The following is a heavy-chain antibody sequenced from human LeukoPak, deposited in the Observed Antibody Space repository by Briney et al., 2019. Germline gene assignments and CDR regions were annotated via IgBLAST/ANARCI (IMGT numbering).Heavy chain of an antibody. J-gene: IGHJ4*02. CDR1: GGSISSYY. D-gene: IGHD6-19*01. V-gene: IGHV4-59*12. Sequence: SETLSLTCTVSGGSISSYYWSWIRQPPGKGLEWIGYIYYSGSTNYNPSLKSRVTISVDTSKNQFSLKLSSVTAADTAVYYCAPGVAVAGNLGYWGQGTLVTVSS. CDR2: IYYSGST. CDR3: APGVAVAGNLGY.